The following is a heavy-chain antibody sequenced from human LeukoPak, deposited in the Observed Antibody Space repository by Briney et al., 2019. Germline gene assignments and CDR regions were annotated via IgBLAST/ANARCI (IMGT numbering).Heavy chain of an antibody. D-gene: IGHD4-17*01. CDR2: IYYSGST. CDR3: ARDLTVTYYYYYMDV. Sequence: SETLSLTCTVSGGSISSYYWSWIRQPPGKGLEWIGYIYYSGSTYYNPSLKSRVTISVDTSKNQFSLKLSSVTAADTAVYYCARDLTVTYYYYYMDVWGKGTTVTVSS. CDR1: GGSISSYY. J-gene: IGHJ6*03. V-gene: IGHV4-59*12.